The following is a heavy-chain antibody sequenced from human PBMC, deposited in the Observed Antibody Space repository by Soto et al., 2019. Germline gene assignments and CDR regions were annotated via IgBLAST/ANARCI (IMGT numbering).Heavy chain of an antibody. Sequence: QVQLVESGGGVVQPGRSLRLSCVASGFTFRSYGMHWVRQAPGKGLDWVAVISYDGSNKHYADSVKGRFTISRDNSKNSLYLQMNSLRSEDTAVYYRAKVISYGPPYSFPGMDVWGQGPTVTVSS. J-gene: IGHJ6*02. CDR1: GFTFRSYG. CDR3: AKVISYGPPYSFPGMDV. V-gene: IGHV3-30*18. D-gene: IGHD2-15*01. CDR2: ISYDGSNK.